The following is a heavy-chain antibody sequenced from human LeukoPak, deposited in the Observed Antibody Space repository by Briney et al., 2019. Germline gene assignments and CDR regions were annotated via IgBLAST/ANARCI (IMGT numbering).Heavy chain of an antibody. D-gene: IGHD4-17*01. Sequence: SETLSLTCTVSGGSISGYYWSWIRQPPGKGLEWIGEINHSGSTNYNPSLKSRVTISVDTSKNQFSLRLSSVTAADTAVYYCAGGLRDGDYGGYWGQGTLVTVSS. CDR1: GGSISGYY. CDR2: INHSGST. CDR3: AGGLRDGDYGGY. V-gene: IGHV4-34*01. J-gene: IGHJ4*02.